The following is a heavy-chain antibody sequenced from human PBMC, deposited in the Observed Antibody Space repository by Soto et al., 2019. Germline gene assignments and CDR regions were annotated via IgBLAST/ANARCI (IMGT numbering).Heavy chain of an antibody. CDR2: ISGSGGRT. D-gene: IGHD3-3*01. CDR1: GFTFSSYA. V-gene: IGHV3-23*01. Sequence: PGGSLRLSCAASGFTFSSYAMSWVRQAPGKGLEWVSDISGSGGRTYYADSVEGRFTISRDNAENTLYLQMDSLRAEDTAVYYCSWSLNYWGLGTLVTVSS. CDR3: SWSLNY. J-gene: IGHJ4*02.